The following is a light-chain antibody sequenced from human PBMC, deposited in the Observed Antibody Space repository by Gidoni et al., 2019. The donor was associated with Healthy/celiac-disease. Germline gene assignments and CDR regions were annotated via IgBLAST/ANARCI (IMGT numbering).Light chain of an antibody. CDR2: GAS. CDR3: QQYGSFSLT. J-gene: IGKJ4*01. Sequence: EIVLTHSPGTLSLSPGERATLSCRASQSVSSSYLAWYQQKPGQAPRLLIYGASSRATGIPDRFSGSGSGTDFTLTISRLEPEDFAVYYCQQYGSFSLTFGGGTKVEIK. CDR1: QSVSSSY. V-gene: IGKV3-20*01.